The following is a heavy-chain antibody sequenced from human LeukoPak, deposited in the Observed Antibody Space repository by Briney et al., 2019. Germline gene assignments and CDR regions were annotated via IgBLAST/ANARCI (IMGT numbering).Heavy chain of an antibody. D-gene: IGHD4-17*01. CDR1: GFIFSDYY. V-gene: IGHV3-11*01. Sequence: GGSLRLSCAASGFIFSDYYMSWIRQAPGKGLEWISYISSSDNTIYYADSVKGRFTISRDNAKNSLYLQMNSLRAEDTAFYYCARDLTTGTSFDFGGQGTLVTVSS. J-gene: IGHJ4*02. CDR2: ISSSDNTI. CDR3: ARDLTTGTSFDF.